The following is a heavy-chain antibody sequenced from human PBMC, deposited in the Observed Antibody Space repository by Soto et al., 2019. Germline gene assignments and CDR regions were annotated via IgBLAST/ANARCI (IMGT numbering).Heavy chain of an antibody. CDR2: IYHSGST. CDR1: GGSISSGGYS. CDR3: ARAQWLVLDY. D-gene: IGHD6-19*01. V-gene: IGHV4-30-2*01. J-gene: IGHJ4*02. Sequence: QLQLQESGSGLVKPSQTLSLTCTVSGGSISSGGYSWSWIRQPPGKGLEWIGYIYHSGSTYYNPSLKSRVTISLDRSKNHFSLKRSSVSAADTAVYYCARAQWLVLDYWGQGTLVTVSS.